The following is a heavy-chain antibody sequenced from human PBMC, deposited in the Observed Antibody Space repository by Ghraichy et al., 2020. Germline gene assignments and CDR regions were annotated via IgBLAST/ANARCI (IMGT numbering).Heavy chain of an antibody. D-gene: IGHD6-13*01. Sequence: TLSLTCSVSGGSITSGGYYWSWIRQHPGKGLEWIGFIYYSGITYYNPSLQGRVAISVDTSENQFSLSLTSVTAADTALYYCSLYSTDAFDIWGQGTAVTVSS. J-gene: IGHJ3*02. CDR1: GGSITSGGYY. CDR3: SLYSTDAFDI. V-gene: IGHV4-31*03. CDR2: IYYSGIT.